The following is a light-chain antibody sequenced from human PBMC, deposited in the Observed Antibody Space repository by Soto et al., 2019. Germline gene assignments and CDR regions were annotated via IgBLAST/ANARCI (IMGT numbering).Light chain of an antibody. Sequence: DIQMTQSPYSLSASVGDRVTITCRASQSISDSLTWYQLKPGKAPKLLIYAASTLQSGVPSRFSGSVSGTDFSLTISSLEPEDFATYYCQQTYSTPPTFGQGTQVDIK. CDR3: QQTYSTPPT. J-gene: IGKJ1*01. CDR1: QSISDS. CDR2: AAS. V-gene: IGKV1-39*01.